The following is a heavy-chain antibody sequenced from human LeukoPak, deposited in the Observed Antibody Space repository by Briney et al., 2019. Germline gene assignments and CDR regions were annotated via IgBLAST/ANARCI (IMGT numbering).Heavy chain of an antibody. Sequence: SQTLSLTCTVSGGSIRSGDYYWSWIRQHPGKGLEWIGYIFYRGGTYYNPSLKSRISMSVDSSKNQFSLKLSSVTAADTAVYYCARAHPDYDFWSGPTNVYYCYMDVWGKGTTVTVSS. D-gene: IGHD3-3*01. J-gene: IGHJ6*03. V-gene: IGHV4-31*03. CDR1: GGSIRSGDYY. CDR2: IFYRGGT. CDR3: ARAHPDYDFWSGPTNVYYCYMDV.